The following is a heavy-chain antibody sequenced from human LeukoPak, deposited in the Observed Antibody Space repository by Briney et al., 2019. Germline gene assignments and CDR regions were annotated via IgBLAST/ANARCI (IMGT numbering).Heavy chain of an antibody. CDR2: INHSGST. V-gene: IGHV4-34*01. CDR3: ATFTVAGSGGQEGWFDP. Sequence: PSETPSLTCAVYGGSFSGYYWSWIRQPPGKGLEWIGEINHSGSTNYNPSLKSRVTISVDTSKNQFSPKLSSVTAADTAVYYCATFTVAGSGGQEGWFDPWGQGTLVTVSS. CDR1: GGSFSGYY. J-gene: IGHJ5*02. D-gene: IGHD6-19*01.